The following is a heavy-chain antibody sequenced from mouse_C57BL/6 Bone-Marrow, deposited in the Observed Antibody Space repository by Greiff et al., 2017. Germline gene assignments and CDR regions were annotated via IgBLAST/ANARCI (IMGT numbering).Heavy chain of an antibody. CDR3: SEDSAVYYCALYYYGRSYGFAY. CDR1: YTFSRRVH. D-gene: IGHD1-1*01. V-gene: IGHV1-87*01. CDR2: GQGLEWIG. Sequence: VQLQESGPELARPWASVKISCQAFYTFSRRVHFAIRGTNYWMQWVKQRPGQGLEWIGAIFPGKGDTCYNQKFKGKATLTADKSSSTLYMQLSSLTSEDSAVYYCALYYYGRSYGFAYWGQGTLVTVSA. J-gene: IGHJ3*01.